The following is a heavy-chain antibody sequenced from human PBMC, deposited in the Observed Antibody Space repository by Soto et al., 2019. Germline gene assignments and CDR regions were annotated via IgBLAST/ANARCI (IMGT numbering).Heavy chain of an antibody. Sequence: QVQLEQSGAEVKKPGASVKVSCKASGYTFTSYGINWVRQAPGQGLEWMGWISAYNVNTNYAQKLKDRGTMTTDTHTNTDYMELRSVRSDDTAVYYCARYLTCFRYSSSPGGYCGQGSLVTVSS. V-gene: IGHV1-18*04. CDR2: ISAYNVNT. CDR3: ARYLTCFRYSSSPGGY. D-gene: IGHD6-6*01. J-gene: IGHJ4*02. CDR1: GYTFTSYG.